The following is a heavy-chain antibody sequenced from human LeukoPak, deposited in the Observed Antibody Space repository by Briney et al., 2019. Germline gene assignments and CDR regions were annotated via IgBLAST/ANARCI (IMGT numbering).Heavy chain of an antibody. Sequence: TSETLSLTCAVYGGSFSGYYWSWIRQPPGKGLEWIGEINHSGSTNYNPSLKSRVTISVDTSKNQFSLKLSSVTAADTAVYYCARGLGTGMTSFARRGFFDPWGQGTLVTVSS. CDR2: INHSGST. CDR1: GGSFSGYY. J-gene: IGHJ5*02. D-gene: IGHD1-1*01. V-gene: IGHV4-34*01. CDR3: ARGLGTGMTSFARRGFFDP.